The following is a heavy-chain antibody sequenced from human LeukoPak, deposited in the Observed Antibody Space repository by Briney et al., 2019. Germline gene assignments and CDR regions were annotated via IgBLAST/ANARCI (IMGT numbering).Heavy chain of an antibody. CDR3: ARSTGGPYYYYYGMDV. CDR1: GFTFSSYW. Sequence: TGGSLRLSCAASGFTFSSYWMTWVRQAPGKGLEWVANIKQDGSEKYYVDSVKGRFTISRDNAKNSLYLQMNSLRAEDTAVYYCARSTGGPYYYYYGMDVWGQGTTVTVSS. CDR2: IKQDGSEK. V-gene: IGHV3-7*01. D-gene: IGHD3-16*01. J-gene: IGHJ6*02.